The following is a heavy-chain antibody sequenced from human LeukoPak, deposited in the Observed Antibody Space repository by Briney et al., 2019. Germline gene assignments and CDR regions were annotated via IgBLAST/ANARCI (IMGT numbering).Heavy chain of an antibody. CDR3: AKDLVTGIGEFNY. CDR2: IGSSGNTI. CDR1: GFTFSTYE. Sequence: GGSLRLSCAASGFTFSTYEMNWVRQAPGKGLEWVSYIGSSGNTIYYADSVKGRFTISRDNAKNSLYLQMNSLRAEDTAVYYCAKDLVTGIGEFNYWGQGTLVTVSS. V-gene: IGHV3-48*03. J-gene: IGHJ4*02. D-gene: IGHD3-9*01.